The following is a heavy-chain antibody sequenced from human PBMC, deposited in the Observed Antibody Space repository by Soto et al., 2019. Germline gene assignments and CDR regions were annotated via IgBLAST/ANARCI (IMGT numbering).Heavy chain of an antibody. D-gene: IGHD4-17*01. V-gene: IGHV1-18*01. Sequence: ASVKVSCKASGYTFTSYGISWVRQAPGQGLEWMGWISAYNGNTNYAQKLQGRVTMTTDTSTSTAYMELRSLRSDDTAVYYCAQKGGYGDSYAFDIWSQGTMVTVSS. CDR1: GYTFTSYG. J-gene: IGHJ3*02. CDR2: ISAYNGNT. CDR3: AQKGGYGDSYAFDI.